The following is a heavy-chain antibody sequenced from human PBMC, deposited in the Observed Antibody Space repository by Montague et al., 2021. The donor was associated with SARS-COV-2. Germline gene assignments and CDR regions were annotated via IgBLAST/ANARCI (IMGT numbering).Heavy chain of an antibody. CDR1: GFSLSTRGMC. Sequence: PALVKPTQTLTLTCTFSGFSLSTRGMCVSWIRQPPGKALEWLARIDWDDDKYYSTSLKTRLTISKDTSKNQVVLTMTNMDPVDTATYYCARRTYDILTGYDYAMDVWGQGITVTVSS. J-gene: IGHJ6*02. D-gene: IGHD3-9*01. CDR2: IDWDDDK. CDR3: ARRTYDILTGYDYAMDV. V-gene: IGHV2-70*11.